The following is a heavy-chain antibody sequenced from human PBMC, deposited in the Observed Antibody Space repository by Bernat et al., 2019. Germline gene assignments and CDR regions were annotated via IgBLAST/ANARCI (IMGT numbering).Heavy chain of an antibody. Sequence: EVQLVESGGGLVQPGGSLKLSCAASGFTFSGSAMHWVRQASGKGLEWVGRIRSKANSYATAYAASVKGRFTISRDDSKNTAYLQMNSLKTEETAVYYCTRRWSGYDYYYYGMDVWGQGTTVTVSS. D-gene: IGHD5-12*01. J-gene: IGHJ6*02. V-gene: IGHV3-73*01. CDR3: TRRWSGYDYYYYGMDV. CDR1: GFTFSGSA. CDR2: IRSKANSYAT.